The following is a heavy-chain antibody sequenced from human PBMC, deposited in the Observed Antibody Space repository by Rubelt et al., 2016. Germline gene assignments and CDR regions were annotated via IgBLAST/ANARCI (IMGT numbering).Heavy chain of an antibody. CDR3: VSPGKEEWFSFDY. V-gene: IGHV4-34*01. J-gene: IGHJ4*02. CDR2: INHSGKT. Sequence: QVQLQQWGAGLLKPSETLSLTCAVYGGSFSGYYWSWIRQPPGKGLEWIGEINHSGKTNYNPSLKSRVTISVDTSKNQYSLKLSAVTAADTAVYYCVSPGKEEWFSFDYWGQGTLVTVSS. CDR1: GGSFSGYY. D-gene: IGHD3-3*01.